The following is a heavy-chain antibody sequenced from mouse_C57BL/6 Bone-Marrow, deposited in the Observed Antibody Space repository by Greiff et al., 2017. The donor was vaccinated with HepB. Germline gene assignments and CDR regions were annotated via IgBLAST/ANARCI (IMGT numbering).Heavy chain of an antibody. J-gene: IGHJ4*01. Sequence: EVKLQESGPGLVKPSQSLSLTCSVTGYSITSGYYWNWIRQFPGNKLEWMGYISYDGSNNYNPSLKNRISITRDTSKNQFFLKLNSVTTEDTATYYCARARRSSAMDYWGQGTSVTVSS. CDR2: ISYDGSN. V-gene: IGHV3-6*01. CDR1: GYSITSGYY. D-gene: IGHD3-2*02. CDR3: ARARRSSAMDY.